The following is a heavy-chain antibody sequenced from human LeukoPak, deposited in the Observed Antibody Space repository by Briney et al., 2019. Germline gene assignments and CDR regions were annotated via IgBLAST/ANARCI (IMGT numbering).Heavy chain of an antibody. CDR3: AKGVTPVISLQFFDY. J-gene: IGHJ4*02. V-gene: IGHV3-23*01. CDR2: ISGSGLNT. Sequence: GGSLRLSCAASGFTFSSYGMNWVRQAPGKGLGWVSSISGSGLNTYYADSVKGRFTISRDNSKNTLYLQMNSLRAEDTAVYYCAKGVTPVISLQFFDYWGQGTLITVPS. CDR1: GFTFSSYG. D-gene: IGHD4-17*01.